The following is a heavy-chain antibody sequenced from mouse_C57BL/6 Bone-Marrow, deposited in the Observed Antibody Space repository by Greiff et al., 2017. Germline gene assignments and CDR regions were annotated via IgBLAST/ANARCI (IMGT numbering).Heavy chain of an antibody. CDR2: IYPRSGNT. D-gene: IGHD2-4*01. V-gene: IGHV1-81*01. CDR3: ARYYDYDRGYWYFDV. Sequence: VKLMESGAELARPGASVKLSCKASGYTFTSYGISWVKQRTGQGLEWIGEIYPRSGNTYYNEKFKGKATLTADKSSSTAYMELRSLTSEDSAVYFCARYYDYDRGYWYFDVWGTGTTVTVSS. J-gene: IGHJ1*03. CDR1: GYTFTSYG.